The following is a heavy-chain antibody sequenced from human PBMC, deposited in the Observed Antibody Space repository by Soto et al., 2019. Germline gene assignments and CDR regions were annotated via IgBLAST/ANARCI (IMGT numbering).Heavy chain of an antibody. J-gene: IGHJ4*02. CDR3: ARAMYDSSGYYDY. CDR1: GGSISSGGYY. D-gene: IGHD3-22*01. CDR2: IYYSGST. Sequence: SETLSLTCTVSGGSISSGGYYWSWIRQHPGKGLEWIGYIYYSGSTYYNPSLKSRVTISVDTSKNQFSLKLSSVTAADTAVYYCARAMYDSSGYYDYWGQGTLVTVSS. V-gene: IGHV4-31*03.